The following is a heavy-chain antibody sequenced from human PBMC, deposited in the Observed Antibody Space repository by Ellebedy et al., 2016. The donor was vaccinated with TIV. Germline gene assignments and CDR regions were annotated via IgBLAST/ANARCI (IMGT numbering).Heavy chain of an antibody. CDR2: ISSSSSTI. J-gene: IGHJ4*02. D-gene: IGHD3-10*01. V-gene: IGHV3-48*04. Sequence: GESLKISCAASGVTFSSYSMNWVRQAPGKGLEWVSYISSSSSTIYYADSVKGRFTISRDNAKNSLYLQMNSLRAEDTAVYYCARGFGGVDYWGQGTLVTVSS. CDR1: GVTFSSYS. CDR3: ARGFGGVDY.